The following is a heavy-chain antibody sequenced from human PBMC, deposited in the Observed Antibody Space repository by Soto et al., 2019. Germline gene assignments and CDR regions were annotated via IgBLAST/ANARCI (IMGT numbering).Heavy chain of an antibody. CDR3: ARAKGTYYYYMDV. CDR2: VNHSGST. CDR1: GGSFSGYY. D-gene: IGHD1-7*01. J-gene: IGHJ6*03. V-gene: IGHV4-34*01. Sequence: TSETLSLTCAVYGGSFSGYYWSWIRQPPGKGLGWIGEVNHSGSTNYNPSLKSRVTISVDTSKNQFSLKLSSVTAADTAVYYCARAKGTYYYYMDVWGKGTTVTVSS.